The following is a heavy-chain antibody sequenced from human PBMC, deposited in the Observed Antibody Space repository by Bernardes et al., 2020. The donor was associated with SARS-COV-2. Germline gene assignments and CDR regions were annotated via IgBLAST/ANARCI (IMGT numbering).Heavy chain of an antibody. CDR2: INPKSGGT. CDR3: ALPPTNYDRYGMDV. D-gene: IGHD3-22*01. V-gene: IGHV1-2*02. CDR1: GYTFTGYY. Sequence: ASGKVSCKASGYTFTGYYIHWVRQAPGQGLEWMGWINPKSGGTNYAQNFQGRVTMTRDTSISTAYMELSRLRSDDTAVYYCALPPTNYDRYGMDVWGQGTTVTVSS. J-gene: IGHJ6*02.